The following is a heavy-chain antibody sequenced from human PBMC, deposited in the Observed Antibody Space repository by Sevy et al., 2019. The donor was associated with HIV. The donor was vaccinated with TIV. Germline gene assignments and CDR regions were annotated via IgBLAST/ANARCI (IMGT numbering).Heavy chain of an antibody. D-gene: IGHD3-22*01. CDR2: IDPSDSYT. J-gene: IGHJ5*02. Sequence: GESQKISCKGSGYTFTSYWISWVRQMPGKGLEWMGRIDPSDSYTHYNPSFQGHVTISVDKSINTAYLQWSSLKASDTAMYYCARTGDSSGRDNCFDPWGQGTLVTVSS. V-gene: IGHV5-10-1*01. CDR1: GYTFTSYW. CDR3: ARTGDSSGRDNCFDP.